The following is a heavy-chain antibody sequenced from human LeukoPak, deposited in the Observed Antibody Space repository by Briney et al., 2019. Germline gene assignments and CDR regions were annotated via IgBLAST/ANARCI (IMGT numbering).Heavy chain of an antibody. J-gene: IGHJ3*02. Sequence: KPSETLSLTCAVYGGSFSGYYWSWIRQPPGKGLEWIGEINHSGSTNYNPSLKSRVTISVDTSKNRFSLKLSSVTAADTAVYYCALGYCSSTSCVRAFDIWGQGTMVTVSS. V-gene: IGHV4-34*01. D-gene: IGHD2-2*01. CDR2: INHSGST. CDR3: ALGYCSSTSCVRAFDI. CDR1: GGSFSGYY.